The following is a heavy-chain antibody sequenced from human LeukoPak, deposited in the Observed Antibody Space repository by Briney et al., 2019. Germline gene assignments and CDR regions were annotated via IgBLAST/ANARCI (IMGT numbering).Heavy chain of an antibody. CDR3: AKDRPTVYSSSWLHFLDS. D-gene: IGHD6-13*01. CDR1: GFTFSSYW. V-gene: IGHV3-74*01. Sequence: PTGGSLRLSCGASGFTFSSYWMHWVRQAPGKGLVWVSRINNDGSSTSYADSVQGRFTISRDNAKNTLYLQMNSLRADDTAVYYCAKDRPTVYSSSWLHFLDSWGQGTLVTVSS. CDR2: INNDGSST. J-gene: IGHJ4*02.